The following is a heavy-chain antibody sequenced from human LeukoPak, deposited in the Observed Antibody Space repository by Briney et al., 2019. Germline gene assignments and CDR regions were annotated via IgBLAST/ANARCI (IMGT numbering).Heavy chain of an antibody. Sequence: PGGSLRLSCAAPGFTFSSYAMSWVRQAPGKGLEWVSAISGSGGSTYYADSVKGRFTISRDNSKNTLYLQMNSLRAEDTAVYYCVAYYYDSSGYSDYWGQGTLVTVSS. CDR1: GFTFSSYA. CDR3: VAYYYDSSGYSDY. J-gene: IGHJ4*02. V-gene: IGHV3-23*01. D-gene: IGHD3-22*01. CDR2: ISGSGGST.